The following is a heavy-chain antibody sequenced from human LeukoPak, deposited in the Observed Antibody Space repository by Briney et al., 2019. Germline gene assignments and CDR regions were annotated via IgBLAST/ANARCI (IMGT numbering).Heavy chain of an antibody. Sequence: GGSLRLSCAASGFTFSSYAMSWVRQAPGKGLEWVSAISGSGGSTYYADSVKGRFTISRDNSKNTLYLQMNSLRAEDTAVYYCAKDRIAAADYYYYYTDVWGKGTTVTVSS. CDR3: AKDRIAAADYYYYYTDV. V-gene: IGHV3-23*01. D-gene: IGHD6-13*01. CDR2: ISGSGGST. CDR1: GFTFSSYA. J-gene: IGHJ6*03.